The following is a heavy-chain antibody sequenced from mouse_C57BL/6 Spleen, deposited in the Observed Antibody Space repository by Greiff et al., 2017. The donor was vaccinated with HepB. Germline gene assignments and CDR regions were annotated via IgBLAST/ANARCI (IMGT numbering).Heavy chain of an antibody. CDR1: GFTFSDYG. Sequence: EVQVVESGGGLVKPGGSLKLSCAASGFTFSDYGMHWVRQAPEKGLEWVAYISSGSSTIYYADTVKGRFTISRDNAKNTLFLQMTSLRSEDTAMYYCARGRAFYAMDYWGQGTSVPVSS. CDR2: ISSGSSTI. CDR3: ARGRAFYAMDY. J-gene: IGHJ4*01. V-gene: IGHV5-17*01.